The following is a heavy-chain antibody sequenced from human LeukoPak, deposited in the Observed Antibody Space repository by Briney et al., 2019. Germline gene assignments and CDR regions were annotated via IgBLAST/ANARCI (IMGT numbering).Heavy chain of an antibody. D-gene: IGHD2-2*01. V-gene: IGHV3-74*01. J-gene: IGHJ5*02. CDR1: GFTFSSYW. CDR2: INSDGSST. Sequence: PGGSLRLSCAASGFTFSSYWMHWVRQAPGKGLVWVSRINSDGSSTSYADSVKGRFTISRDNAKNTLYLQMNSLRAEDTAVYYCARGPIVVVPAALNWFDPWGQGTLVTVSS. CDR3: ARGPIVVVPAALNWFDP.